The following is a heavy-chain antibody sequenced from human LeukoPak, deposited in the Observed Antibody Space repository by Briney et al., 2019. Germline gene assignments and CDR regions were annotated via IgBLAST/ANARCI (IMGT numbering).Heavy chain of an antibody. J-gene: IGHJ4*02. CDR3: VSTPLYCSGGSCSIDY. V-gene: IGHV4-59*01. D-gene: IGHD2-15*01. CDR2: IHYSGST. Sequence: PSETLSLSCTVSGGSISDDYWSWIRQPPGKGLEWIAFIHYSGSTNYNPSLRSRVTISVDTSKNQFSLKLSSVTAADTAVYYCVSTPLYCSGGSCSIDYWGQGTLVTVSS. CDR1: GGSISDDY.